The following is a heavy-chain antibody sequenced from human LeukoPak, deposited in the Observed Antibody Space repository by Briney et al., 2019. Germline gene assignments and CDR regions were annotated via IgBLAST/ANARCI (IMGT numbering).Heavy chain of an antibody. CDR1: GYTFINYG. V-gene: IGHV1-18*01. Sequence: GASVKVSCKASGYTFINYGITWVRQAPGQGPEWMGWISAYNGNTNYAQNFQGRVTMTRDTTTSTAYMELRSLRSDDTAVYYCARGAVSFGELFEYFQHWGQGTLVTVSS. D-gene: IGHD3-10*01. CDR2: ISAYNGNT. J-gene: IGHJ1*01. CDR3: ARGAVSFGELFEYFQH.